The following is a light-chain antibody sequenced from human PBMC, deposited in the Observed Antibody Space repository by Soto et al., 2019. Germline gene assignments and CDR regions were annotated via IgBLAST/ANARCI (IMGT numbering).Light chain of an antibody. V-gene: IGKV1-5*03. CDR2: KAS. CDR1: QTISSW. J-gene: IGKJ1*01. CDR3: QQYNTYFRT. Sequence: DIQMTQSPSTLSASVGDRVTITCRASQTISSWLAWYQQTPGKAPKLLIFKASSLDSGVPSRFSGSGSGTEFTLTISRLQPEEFATYDCQQYNTYFRTFGQGTKVDIK.